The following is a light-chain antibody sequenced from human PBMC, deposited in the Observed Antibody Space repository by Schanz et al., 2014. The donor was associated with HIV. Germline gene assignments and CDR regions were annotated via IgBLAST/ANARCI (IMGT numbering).Light chain of an antibody. CDR2: AAS. Sequence: EIVLTQSPGTLSLSPGERATLSCRASQSINNNYLTWYQQTPGQAPRLLIYAASSRATDIPGRFSGSGSGTDFTLTISGLLPDDFATYFCQQFHTYPYTFGQGTKLEIK. CDR3: QQFHTYPYT. V-gene: IGKV3-20*01. CDR1: QSINNNY. J-gene: IGKJ2*01.